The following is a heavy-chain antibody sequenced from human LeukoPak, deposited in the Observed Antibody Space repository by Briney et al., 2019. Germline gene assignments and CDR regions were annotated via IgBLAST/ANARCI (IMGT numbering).Heavy chain of an antibody. CDR1: GFTFGDYA. CDR2: ISGSSSYI. D-gene: IGHD6-13*01. Sequence: GGSLRLSCTSSGFTFGDYAMSWVRQAPGKGLEWVSSISGSSSYIYYADSVKGRFTISRDNVKNSVYLQLNSLRAEDTAVYYCARTANFAAGYYIDYWGQGTLVTVSS. J-gene: IGHJ4*02. V-gene: IGHV3-21*01. CDR3: ARTANFAAGYYIDY.